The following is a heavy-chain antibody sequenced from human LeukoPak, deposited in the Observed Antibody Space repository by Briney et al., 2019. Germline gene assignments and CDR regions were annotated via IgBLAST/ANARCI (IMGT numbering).Heavy chain of an antibody. J-gene: IGHJ6*03. Sequence: EASVKVSCKASGYTFTSYGISWVRQAPGQGLEWMGWINTYNGNTKYAQKLQGRVTMTTDTSTSTAYMELRRLRSDDTAVYYCASGVIFGVVTDYYMDVWGKGTTVTVSS. CDR3: ASGVIFGVVTDYYMDV. CDR1: GYTFTSYG. D-gene: IGHD3-3*01. V-gene: IGHV1-18*01. CDR2: INTYNGNT.